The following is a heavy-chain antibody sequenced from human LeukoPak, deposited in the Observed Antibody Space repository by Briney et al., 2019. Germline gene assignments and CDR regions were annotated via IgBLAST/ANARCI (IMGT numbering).Heavy chain of an antibody. V-gene: IGHV4-38-2*01. CDR3: ARHGLVAAEFDY. D-gene: IGHD2-15*01. CDR1: GYSISSGYY. CDR2: IYHSGST. Sequence: SEXLSLTCAVSGYSISSGYYWGWIRQPPGKGREWIGSIYHSGSTYYDPSLKSRVTISVDTSKKKFSLKLSSVTAADTAVYYCARHGLVAAEFDYWGQGTLVTVSS. J-gene: IGHJ4*02.